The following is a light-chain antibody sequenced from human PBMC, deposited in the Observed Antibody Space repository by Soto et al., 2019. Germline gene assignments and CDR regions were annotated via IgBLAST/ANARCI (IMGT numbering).Light chain of an antibody. Sequence: EIVLTQSPGTLSLSTGERATLSCRASQSVSSSYLAWYQQKPGQAPRLLIYGASSRATGIPDRFSGSGSGTDFTLTISRLEPEDFAVYYCQQGGSSPLTFGGGTKVEIK. CDR1: QSVSSSY. CDR3: QQGGSSPLT. CDR2: GAS. J-gene: IGKJ4*01. V-gene: IGKV3-20*01.